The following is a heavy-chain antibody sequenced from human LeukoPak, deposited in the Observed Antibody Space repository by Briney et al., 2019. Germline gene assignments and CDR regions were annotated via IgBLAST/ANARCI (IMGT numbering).Heavy chain of an antibody. V-gene: IGHV3-23*01. D-gene: IGHD5-12*01. Sequence: GGSLRLSCAACGLTFSTYAMSWVRQAPGKGLEWVSAIGGSGVGTYYADSVKGRFTISRDNSKTTLDLQMNSLRAEDTAVYYCAKGFSGHDSDSDYWGQGNPGHRLL. J-gene: IGHJ4*02. CDR3: AKGFSGHDSDSDY. CDR2: IGGSGVGT. CDR1: GLTFSTYA.